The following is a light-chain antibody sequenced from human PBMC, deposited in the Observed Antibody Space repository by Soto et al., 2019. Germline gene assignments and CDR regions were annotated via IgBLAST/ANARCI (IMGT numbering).Light chain of an antibody. CDR2: TAS. CDR3: QQSFRIPRT. CDR1: QNIWDY. Sequence: DTQMTQSPSSLSASVGDRVTITCRAGQNIWDYLNWYQQKPGKAPTLLIYTASILESGVPSRFSGGGSGTVFTLTITNLQSEDLATYYCQQSFRIPRTFGQGTKVDIK. J-gene: IGKJ2*01. V-gene: IGKV1-39*01.